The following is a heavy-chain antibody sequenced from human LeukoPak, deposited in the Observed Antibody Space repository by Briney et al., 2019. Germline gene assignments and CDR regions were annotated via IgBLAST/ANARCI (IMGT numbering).Heavy chain of an antibody. CDR2: ISYDGSNK. V-gene: IGHV3-30-3*01. CDR1: GFTFSGYA. CDR3: ARDLLLENWNDATHPRRYLDY. J-gene: IGHJ4*02. D-gene: IGHD1-1*01. Sequence: GGSLRLSCAASGFTFSGYAMHWVRQAPGKGLEWVAVISYDGSNKYYADSVKGRFTISRDNSKNTLYLQMNSLRAEDTAVYYCARDLLLENWNDATHPRRYLDYWGQGTLVTVSS.